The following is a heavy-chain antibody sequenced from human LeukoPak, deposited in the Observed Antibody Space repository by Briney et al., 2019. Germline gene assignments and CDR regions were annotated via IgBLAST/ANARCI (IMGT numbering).Heavy chain of an antibody. J-gene: IGHJ4*02. CDR2: IKQDGSEK. Sequence: GGSLRLSCAASGFTFSSYWMSWVRQAPGKGLEWVANIKQDGSEKYYVDSVKGRFTISRDNAKNSLYLQMNSLRAADTAVYYCARDLYYDSSGPYRYWGQGTLVTVSS. CDR1: GFTFSSYW. CDR3: ARDLYYDSSGPYRY. V-gene: IGHV3-7*01. D-gene: IGHD3-22*01.